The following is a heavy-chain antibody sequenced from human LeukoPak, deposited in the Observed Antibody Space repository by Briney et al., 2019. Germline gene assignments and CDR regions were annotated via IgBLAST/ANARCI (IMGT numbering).Heavy chain of an antibody. V-gene: IGHV4-34*01. CDR3: ARQTSRSYYYYDSSGLFDY. CDR2: INHSGST. Sequence: SETLSLTCAVYGGSFSGYYWSWIRQPPGKGLEWIGEINHSGSTYYNPSLKSRVTISVDTSKNQFSLKVSSVTAADTAVYYCARQTSRSYYYYDSSGLFDYWGQGTLVTVSS. CDR1: GGSFSGYY. D-gene: IGHD3-22*01. J-gene: IGHJ4*02.